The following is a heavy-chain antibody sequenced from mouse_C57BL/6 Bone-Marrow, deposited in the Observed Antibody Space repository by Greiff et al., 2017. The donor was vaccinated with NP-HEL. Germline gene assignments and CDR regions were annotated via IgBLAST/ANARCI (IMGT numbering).Heavy chain of an antibody. CDR1: GYTFTGYW. Sequence: QVQLQQSGAELMKPGASVKLSCKATGYTFTGYWIEWVKQRPGHGLEWIGEILPGSGGTTYNGKFKGKATFTADTSSNTAYLQHSSLSTEDSAIFYCARPHYYAWFAYWGQGTLVTVSA. V-gene: IGHV1-9*01. CDR3: ARPHYYAWFAY. D-gene: IGHD1-1*01. J-gene: IGHJ3*01. CDR2: ILPGSGGT.